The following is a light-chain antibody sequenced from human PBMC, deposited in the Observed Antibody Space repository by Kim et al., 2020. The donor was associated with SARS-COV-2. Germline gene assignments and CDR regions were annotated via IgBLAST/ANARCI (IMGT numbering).Light chain of an antibody. CDR2: GKN. J-gene: IGLJ2*01. CDR1: SLRSYY. Sequence: SSELTQDPAVSVALGQTVRITCQGDSLRSYYASWYQQKPGQAPVLVIYGKNNRPSGIPDRFSGSSSGNTASLTITGAQAEDEADYYCNSRDSSGNHPVVFGGGTQRTVL. V-gene: IGLV3-19*01. CDR3: NSRDSSGNHPVV.